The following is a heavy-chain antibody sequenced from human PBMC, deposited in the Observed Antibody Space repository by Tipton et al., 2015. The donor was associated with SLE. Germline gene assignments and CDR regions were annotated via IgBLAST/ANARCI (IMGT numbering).Heavy chain of an antibody. CDR2: MYNAGKS. V-gene: IGHV4-31*03. D-gene: IGHD3-9*01. CDR1: GGSVSRGYYY. Sequence: TLSLTCSVSGGSVSRGYYYRTWIRQHPGRGLEWIGDMYNAGKSHYNPSLNSRVSISIDTSKNQFSLKLSSVTAADTAVYYCARGVPGELRDFDWILDAFNIWGQVTEVTVSS. CDR3: ARGVPGELRDFDWILDAFNI. J-gene: IGHJ3*02.